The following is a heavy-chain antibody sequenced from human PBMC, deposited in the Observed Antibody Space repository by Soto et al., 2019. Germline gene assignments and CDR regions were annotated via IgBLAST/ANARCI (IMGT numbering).Heavy chain of an antibody. Sequence: GGSLRLSCAASGFTFSNYAMTWVRQAPGKGLEWVSAISGSGRLTYYAASVKGQFTISRDTSKNTLYLQMNSLRAEDTAVYYCAKSITPAGTWAYFDYWGQGALVTVSS. CDR2: ISGSGRLT. CDR3: AKSITPAGTWAYFDY. J-gene: IGHJ4*02. D-gene: IGHD6-13*01. CDR1: GFTFSNYA. V-gene: IGHV3-23*01.